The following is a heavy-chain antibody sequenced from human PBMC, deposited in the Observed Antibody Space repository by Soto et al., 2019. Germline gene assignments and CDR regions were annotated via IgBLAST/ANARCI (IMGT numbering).Heavy chain of an antibody. CDR2: IWYDGSNK. Sequence: PGGSLRLSCAASGFTFSSYGMHWVRQAPGKGLEWVAVIWYDGSNKYYADSVKGRFTISRDNSKNTLYLQMNSLRAEDTAVYYCARGQETPRIFGVVIAQIWVYGMDVWGQGTTVTVSS. J-gene: IGHJ6*02. CDR1: GFTFSSYG. V-gene: IGHV3-33*01. CDR3: ARGQETPRIFGVVIAQIWVYGMDV. D-gene: IGHD3-3*01.